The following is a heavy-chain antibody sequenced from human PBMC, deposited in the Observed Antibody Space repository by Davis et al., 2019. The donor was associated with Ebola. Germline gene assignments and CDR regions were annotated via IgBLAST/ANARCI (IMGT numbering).Heavy chain of an antibody. CDR1: GFTFSTYN. Sequence: GESLKISCATSGFTFSTYNMNWVRQAPGKGLDWVSSISAGGTYVHYADSVKGRFTISRDNANSALSLQMTSLRAEDTAVYYCAREPTWDTMIVVGLTDAFDIWGQGTMVTVSS. J-gene: IGHJ3*02. D-gene: IGHD3-22*01. CDR2: ISAGGTYV. V-gene: IGHV3-21*01. CDR3: AREPTWDTMIVVGLTDAFDI.